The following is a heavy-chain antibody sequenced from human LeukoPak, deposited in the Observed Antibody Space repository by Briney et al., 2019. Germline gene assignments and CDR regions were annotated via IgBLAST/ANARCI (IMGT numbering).Heavy chain of an antibody. Sequence: GGSLRLSCAASGFNFRTYGMHWVRQAPGKGLEWVALIQFDESSKNYADSVKGRFTIYRDNSKNTVYLQVNSLRAEDTAVYYCAKEDGTVVVSTFGDWGQGTLVTVSS. CDR2: IQFDESSK. V-gene: IGHV3-30*02. CDR3: AKEDGTVVVSTFGD. CDR1: GFNFRTYG. J-gene: IGHJ4*02. D-gene: IGHD3-22*01.